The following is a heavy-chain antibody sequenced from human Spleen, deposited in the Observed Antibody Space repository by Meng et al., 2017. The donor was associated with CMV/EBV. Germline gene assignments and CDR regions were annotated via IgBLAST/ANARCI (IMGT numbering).Heavy chain of an antibody. CDR3: ARPPNGGMPY. J-gene: IGHJ4*02. D-gene: IGHD3-16*01. V-gene: IGHV3-23*03. Sequence: GESLKISCAASGFTFSSYAMNWVRQAPGKGLDWVSVIYSGGSSVYYTDSVKGRFTISRDNSKNTLYLQMNSLRAEDTAVYYCARPPNGGMPYWGQGTLVTVSS. CDR2: IYSGGSSV. CDR1: GFTFSSYA.